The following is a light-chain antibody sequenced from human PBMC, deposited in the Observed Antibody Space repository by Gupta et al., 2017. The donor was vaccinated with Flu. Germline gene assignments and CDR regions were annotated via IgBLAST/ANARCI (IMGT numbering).Light chain of an antibody. CDR3: QSYDSSLSGPVV. CDR1: SSNIGAGYD. CDR2: GNS. V-gene: IGLV1-40*01. Sequence: QSVLTQPPSVSGAPGPRVTLSCTGSSSNIGAGYDVHWYQQLPGTAPKLLIYGNSNRPSGVPDRFSGSKSGTSASLAITGLQDEDEADYYCQSYDSSLSGPVVFGGGTKLTVL. J-gene: IGLJ2*01.